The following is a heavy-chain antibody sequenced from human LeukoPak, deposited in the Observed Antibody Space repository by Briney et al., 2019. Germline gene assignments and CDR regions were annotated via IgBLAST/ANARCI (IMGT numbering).Heavy chain of an antibody. Sequence: ASVKVSCKASGYTFTSYGISWVRQAPGQGLEWMGWISAYNGNTNYAQKLQGRVTMTTDTSTSTAYMELRSLRSDDTAVYYCARQTRLICSCTSCFDFDYWGQGTLVTVSS. CDR2: ISAYNGNT. D-gene: IGHD2-2*01. V-gene: IGHV1-18*01. J-gene: IGHJ4*02. CDR3: ARQTRLICSCTSCFDFDY. CDR1: GYTFTSYG.